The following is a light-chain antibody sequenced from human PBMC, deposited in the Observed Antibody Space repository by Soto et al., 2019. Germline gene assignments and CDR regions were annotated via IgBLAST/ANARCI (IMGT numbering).Light chain of an antibody. J-gene: IGKJ1*01. CDR3: QQSDRTPPT. CDR1: QSISSW. CDR2: DAS. Sequence: DIQMTQSPSTLSASVGDRVTITCRASQSISSWLAWYQQKPGKAPKLLIYDASSLESGVPSRFSGSGSGTEFTLTISSLQPDDFATYYCQQSDRTPPTFGQGTQVDIK. V-gene: IGKV1-5*01.